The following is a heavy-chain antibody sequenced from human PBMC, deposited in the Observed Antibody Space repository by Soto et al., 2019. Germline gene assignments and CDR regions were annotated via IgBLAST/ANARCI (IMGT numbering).Heavy chain of an antibody. CDR1: GFTFSSFW. CDR2: IKQDGSER. V-gene: IGHV3-7*01. J-gene: IGHJ4*02. CDR3: ARETYGDPFDY. D-gene: IGHD4-17*01. Sequence: GGSLRLSCAASGFTFSSFWMSWVRQPPGKGLEWVANIKQDGSERYYVGSVKGRFTISRDNAKNSLYLQMNSLRADDTAVYYCARETYGDPFDYWGQGTLVTVSS.